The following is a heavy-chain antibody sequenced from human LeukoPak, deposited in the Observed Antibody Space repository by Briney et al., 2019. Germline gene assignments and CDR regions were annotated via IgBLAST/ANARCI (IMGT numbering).Heavy chain of an antibody. Sequence: GGSLRLSCVASGFTLRNTWMAWVRQAPGKGLEWVANINHDASTKHYVDSVKGRFTISRDNAKNSLYLQMNSLGAEDTAVYYCARDQSGNLDYWGQGTLVTVSA. CDR2: INHDASTK. CDR3: ARDQSGNLDY. CDR1: GFTLRNTW. D-gene: IGHD1-26*01. J-gene: IGHJ4*02. V-gene: IGHV3-7*01.